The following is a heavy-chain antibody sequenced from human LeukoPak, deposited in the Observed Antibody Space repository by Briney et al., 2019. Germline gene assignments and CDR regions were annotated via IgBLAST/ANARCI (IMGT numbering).Heavy chain of an antibody. CDR3: ARVKCGGDCYSGGYYYYMDV. J-gene: IGHJ6*03. CDR1: AGSINSYY. Sequence: SETLSLTCTVSAGSINSYYWSWIRQPPGKGLEWNGYIYYSGSTDYNPSLKSRVTISVDTSKNQFSLKLSSVTAADTAVYYCARVKCGGDCYSGGYYYYMDVWGKGTTVTVSS. V-gene: IGHV4-59*01. CDR2: IYYSGST. D-gene: IGHD2-21*01.